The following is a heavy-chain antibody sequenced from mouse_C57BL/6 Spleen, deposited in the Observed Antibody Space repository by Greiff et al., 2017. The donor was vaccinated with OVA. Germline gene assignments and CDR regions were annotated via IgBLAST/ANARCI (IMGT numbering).Heavy chain of an antibody. CDR1: GYSITSGYY. J-gene: IGHJ2*01. CDR3: ARDSYYSNYDYFDY. Sequence: EVQLQESGPGLVKPSQSLSLTCSVTGYSITSGYYWNWIRQFPGNKLEWMGYISYDGSNNYNPSLKNRISITRDTSKNQFFLKLNSVTTEDTATYYCARDSYYSNYDYFDYWGQGTTLTVS. CDR2: ISYDGSN. D-gene: IGHD2-5*01. V-gene: IGHV3-6*01.